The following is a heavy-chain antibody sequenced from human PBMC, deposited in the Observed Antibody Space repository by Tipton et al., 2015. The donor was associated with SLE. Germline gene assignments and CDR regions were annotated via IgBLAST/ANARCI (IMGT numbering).Heavy chain of an antibody. V-gene: IGHV4-59*08. J-gene: IGHJ4*02. Sequence: TLSLTCTVSTASISSYYWSWIRQPPGKGLEWIGYVHHSGTTNYNPSLKSRVTMSLDTSKRQFSLELSSVTAADTAVYYCAREMAGRYYFDYWGQGTLVTFSS. D-gene: IGHD5-24*01. CDR1: TASISSYY. CDR2: VHHSGTT. CDR3: AREMAGRYYFDY.